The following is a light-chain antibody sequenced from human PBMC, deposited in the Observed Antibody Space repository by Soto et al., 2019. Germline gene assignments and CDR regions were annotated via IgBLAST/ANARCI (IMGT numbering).Light chain of an antibody. J-gene: IGKJ1*01. V-gene: IGKV4-1*01. CDR2: WAS. CDR3: QQYYSTPWT. Sequence: DIVLTQSPDSLAVSLGETATINCKSSQSALFSGSNKNYLAWYQQKPGQPPKLLIYWASTRESGVPDRFSGSGSGTDFTLTISSLQAEDVAVYYCQQYYSTPWTFGQGTKV. CDR1: QSALFSGSNKNY.